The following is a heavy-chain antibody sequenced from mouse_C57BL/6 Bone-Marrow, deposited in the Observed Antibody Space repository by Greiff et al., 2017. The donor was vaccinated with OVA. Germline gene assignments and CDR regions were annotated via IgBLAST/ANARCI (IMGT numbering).Heavy chain of an antibody. V-gene: IGHV1-72*01. CDR3: ARRSLSGEYYFDD. Sequence: QVQLQQPGAELVKPGASVKLSCKASGYTFTSYWMHWVKQRPGRGLEWIGRIDPNSGGTKYNEKFKSKATLTVDKPSSTAHMQLSSLTSEDSAVYYCARRSLSGEYYFDDWGQGTTLTVSS. J-gene: IGHJ2*01. CDR2: IDPNSGGT. D-gene: IGHD6-2*01. CDR1: GYTFTSYW.